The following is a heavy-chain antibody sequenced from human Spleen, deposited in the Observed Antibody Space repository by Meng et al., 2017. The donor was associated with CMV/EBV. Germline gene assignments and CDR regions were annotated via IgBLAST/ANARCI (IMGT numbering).Heavy chain of an antibody. CDR1: GFTFSSYA. CDR3: AKRIAPAGSAYYGLDV. D-gene: IGHD6-13*01. CDR2: IWYDGSEK. J-gene: IGHJ6*02. Sequence: GGSLRLSCAASGFTFSSYAMHWVRQAPGKGLEWVAVIWYDGSEKYYAGSVKGRFTISRDNSRNTMYLQMSSLRAEDTAVYYCAKRIAPAGSAYYGLDVWGQGTAVTVSS. V-gene: IGHV3-33*06.